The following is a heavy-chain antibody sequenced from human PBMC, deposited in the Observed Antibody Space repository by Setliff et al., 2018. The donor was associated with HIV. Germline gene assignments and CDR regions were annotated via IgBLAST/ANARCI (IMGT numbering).Heavy chain of an antibody. CDR1: GYSFTDW. CDR2: IYPGDSDT. CDR3: ATVQFVWLTGRYYGLDV. Sequence: PGESLKISCKLSGYSFTDWFGWVRQMPGKGLEWVGIIYPGDSDTRYSPSFQCQVTISADKSISTAYLQWSSLKASDTAISYCATVQFVWLTGRYYGLDVWGQGLTVTVSS. V-gene: IGHV5-51*01. D-gene: IGHD1-20*01. J-gene: IGHJ6*02.